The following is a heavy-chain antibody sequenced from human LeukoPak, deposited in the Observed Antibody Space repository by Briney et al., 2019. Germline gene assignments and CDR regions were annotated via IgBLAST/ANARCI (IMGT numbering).Heavy chain of an antibody. CDR2: IYYRGST. V-gene: IGHV4-39*01. CDR3: ASTSRADTTGYHWFDP. D-gene: IGHD3-22*01. J-gene: IGHJ5*02. Sequence: SETLSLTCTVSGDSISSSRHSWGWIRQPPGKGLEWIGSIYYRGSTHYSPSLMSRVTISVDTSKSQFSLKLISVTAADTAVYYCASTSRADTTGYHWFDPWGQGTLVTVSS. CDR1: GDSISSSRHS.